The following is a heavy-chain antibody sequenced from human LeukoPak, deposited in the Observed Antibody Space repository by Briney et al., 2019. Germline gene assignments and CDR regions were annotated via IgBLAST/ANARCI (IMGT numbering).Heavy chain of an antibody. J-gene: IGHJ5*02. CDR3: ARAKYYYDSSGYYLPNWFDP. CDR1: GYSFTSYG. Sequence: ASVKVSCKASGYSFTSYGISWVRQAPGQGLEWMGWISAYNGNTNYAQKLQGRVTMTTDTSTSTAYMELRSLRSDDTAVYYCARAKYYYDSSGYYLPNWFDPWGQGTLVTVSS. CDR2: ISAYNGNT. V-gene: IGHV1-18*01. D-gene: IGHD3-22*01.